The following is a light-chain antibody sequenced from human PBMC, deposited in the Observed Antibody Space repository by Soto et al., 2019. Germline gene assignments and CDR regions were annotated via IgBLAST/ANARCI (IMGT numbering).Light chain of an antibody. CDR1: HNIDTK. Sequence: ILMVQSPATLSVSPGERVILSCRASHNIDTKLAWYRQRPGQAPILLIYSASIRATGIPARFSGRGSGTDITLTISGLQSEDSAVYYCQQYKGWRTFGQGTNVDI. CDR2: SAS. CDR3: QQYKGWRT. J-gene: IGKJ1*01. V-gene: IGKV3-15*01.